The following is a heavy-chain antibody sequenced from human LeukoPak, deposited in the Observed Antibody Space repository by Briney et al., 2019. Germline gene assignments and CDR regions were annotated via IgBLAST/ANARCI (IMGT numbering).Heavy chain of an antibody. CDR3: ARDVLLWFGELLYPDNWFDP. V-gene: IGHV1-18*01. Sequence: ASVKVSCEASGYTFTSYGISWVRQAPGQGLERMGWISAYNGNTNYAQKLQGRVTMTTDTSTSTAYMELRSLRSDDTAVYYCARDVLLWFGELLYPDNWFDPWGQGTLVTVSS. CDR1: GYTFTSYG. CDR2: ISAYNGNT. J-gene: IGHJ5*02. D-gene: IGHD3-10*01.